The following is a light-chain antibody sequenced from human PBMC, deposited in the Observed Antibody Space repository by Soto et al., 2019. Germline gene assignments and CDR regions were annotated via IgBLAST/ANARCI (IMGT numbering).Light chain of an antibody. J-gene: IGKJ5*01. CDR2: DAS. V-gene: IGKV3-11*01. Sequence: EIVLTQSPATLSLSPGERATLSCRASQSVSSYLAWYQQKPGQAPRLLIYDASNRATGIPARFSGSGSGTDFTLTINSLEPADFAVYYCQQRKSWPITFGQGTRLEIK. CDR3: QQRKSWPIT. CDR1: QSVSSY.